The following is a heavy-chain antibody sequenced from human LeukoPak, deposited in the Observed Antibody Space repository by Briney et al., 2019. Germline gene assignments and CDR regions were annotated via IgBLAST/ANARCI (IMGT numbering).Heavy chain of an antibody. CDR1: GFTFSSYT. D-gene: IGHD6-13*01. J-gene: IGHJ3*02. V-gene: IGHV3-23*01. CDR3: ARDWPSGWQQLPDYDAVGI. CDR2: ISGGGGDT. Sequence: GGSQTLSCAASGFTFSSYTMTCARQPPGKGLEWVSSISGGGGDTYYADSVKGRFTISRDNSKNTLCLQMNSLRAEDTAVYYCARDWPSGWQQLPDYDAVGIWGEGRTVTVSS.